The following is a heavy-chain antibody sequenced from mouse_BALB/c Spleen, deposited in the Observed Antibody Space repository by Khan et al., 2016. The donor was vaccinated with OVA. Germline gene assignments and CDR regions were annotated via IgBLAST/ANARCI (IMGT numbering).Heavy chain of an antibody. CDR3: AREGAYYRSDGWFAY. CDR2: INPSNSYT. D-gene: IGHD2-14*01. CDR1: GYTFTSYT. Sequence: VQLQESGAELARPGASVKMSCKASGYTFTSYTMHWTKQRPGQGLEWIGYINPSNSYTNYNQKFKDKATLTADKSSSTAYMQLSSLTSEDSAVYYCAREGAYYRSDGWFAYWGQGTPVTVSA. J-gene: IGHJ3*01. V-gene: IGHV1-4*01.